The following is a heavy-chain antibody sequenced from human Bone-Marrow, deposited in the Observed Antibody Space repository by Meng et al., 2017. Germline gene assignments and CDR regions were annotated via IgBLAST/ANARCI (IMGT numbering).Heavy chain of an antibody. Sequence: GSLRLSCTVSGYSISSGYYWGWIRQPPGKGLEWIGSIYHSGSTYYNPSLKSRVTISVDTSKNQFSLKLSSVTAADTAVYYCARDVGCGGDCYGGYWGRGTLVAVSS. D-gene: IGHD2-21*02. CDR3: ARDVGCGGDCYGGY. CDR1: GYSISSGYY. CDR2: IYHSGST. V-gene: IGHV4-38-2*02. J-gene: IGHJ4*01.